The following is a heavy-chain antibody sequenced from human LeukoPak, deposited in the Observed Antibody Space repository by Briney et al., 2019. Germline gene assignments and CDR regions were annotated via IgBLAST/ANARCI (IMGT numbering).Heavy chain of an antibody. CDR1: GFTFSSYA. D-gene: IGHD1-1*01. J-gene: IGHJ4*02. CDR3: AKGRYDSDY. Sequence: GGSLRLSCAASGFTFSSYAMSWVRQAPRKGLEWVSAISPRGSTYYPDSVKGRFTISRDNSKNTVYLQMNSLRAEDTALYYCAKGRYDSDYWGQGTLVTVSS. CDR2: ISPRGST. V-gene: IGHV3-23*01.